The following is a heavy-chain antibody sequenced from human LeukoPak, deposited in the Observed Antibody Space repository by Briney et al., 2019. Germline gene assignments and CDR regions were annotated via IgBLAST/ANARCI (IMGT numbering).Heavy chain of an antibody. V-gene: IGHV3-23*01. J-gene: IGHJ4*02. Sequence: GAYLRLSCAASGFTFSSYAMSWVRQAPGKGLEWVSSIGDSGGSTYYADSVKGRFTISRDNSKNTLYLQMKSLRAEDTAVYYCARVGLPFGFFDYWGQGTLVTVSS. CDR1: GFTFSSYA. CDR3: ARVGLPFGFFDY. D-gene: IGHD2-21*02. CDR2: IGDSGGST.